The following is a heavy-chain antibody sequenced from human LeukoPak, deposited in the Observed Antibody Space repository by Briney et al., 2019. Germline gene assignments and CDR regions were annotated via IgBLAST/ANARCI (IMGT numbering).Heavy chain of an antibody. J-gene: IGHJ3*02. CDR2: IYYSGST. CDR1: GGSISSSSYY. V-gene: IGHV4-39*01. D-gene: IGHD2-2*01. CDR3: AAIVVVPAANAFDI. Sequence: PSETLSLTCTVSGGSISSSSYYWGWIRQPPGKGLEWIGSIYYSGSTYYNPSLKSRVTISVDTSKNQFSLKLSSVTVADTAVYYCAAIVVVPAANAFDIWGQGTMVTVSS.